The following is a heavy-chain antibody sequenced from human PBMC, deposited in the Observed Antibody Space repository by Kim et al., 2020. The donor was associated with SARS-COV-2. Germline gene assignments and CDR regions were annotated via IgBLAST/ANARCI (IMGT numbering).Heavy chain of an antibody. J-gene: IGHJ5*02. D-gene: IGHD2-21*01. V-gene: IGHV1-46*01. CDR3: AGSIPTAGSNWFDP. Sequence: AKKFQGRDTMTRDTSTSTVYMELSSLRSEDTAVYYCAGSIPTAGSNWFDPWGQGTLVTVSS.